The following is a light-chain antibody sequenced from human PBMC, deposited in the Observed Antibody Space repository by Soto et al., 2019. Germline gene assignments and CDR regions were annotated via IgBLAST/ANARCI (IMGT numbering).Light chain of an antibody. Sequence: QSALTQPDSVSGSPGQSITLSCTGTSSDVGGYNYVSWYQQHPGKAPKLMIYDVSNRPSGVSNRFSGSKSGNTASLTISGLQAEDEADYYCSSYTSSSTLVFGGGTKVTVL. CDR1: SSDVGGYNY. V-gene: IGLV2-14*01. J-gene: IGLJ2*01. CDR3: SSYTSSSTLV. CDR2: DVS.